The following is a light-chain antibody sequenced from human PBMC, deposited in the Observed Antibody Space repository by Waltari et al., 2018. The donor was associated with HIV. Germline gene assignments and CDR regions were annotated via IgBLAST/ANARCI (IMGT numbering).Light chain of an antibody. Sequence: QSALTQPASVSGSPGQSISISCTGTSRAIGDYDYVSWSQQHPGKAPKLIIFEVSNRPSGISHRFSGSKSGNTASLTISGLQAEDEADYFCFSYITTTTLGVFGGGTKLTVL. J-gene: IGLJ3*02. CDR2: EVS. V-gene: IGLV2-14*01. CDR1: SRAIGDYDY. CDR3: FSYITTTTLGV.